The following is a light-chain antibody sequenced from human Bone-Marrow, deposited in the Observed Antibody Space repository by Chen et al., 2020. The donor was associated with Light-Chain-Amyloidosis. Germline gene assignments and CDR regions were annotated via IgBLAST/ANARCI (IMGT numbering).Light chain of an antibody. CDR2: EDN. J-gene: IGLJ3*02. CDR3: QSYDSSNRV. V-gene: IGLV6-57*02. Sequence: NFMLTQPHSVSESPGKTVTISCTVSSGSIASNYVQWYQQRPGSAPTTVIYEDNQRPSGVPDRFSGSIDSSSNSASLTISGLKTEDEADYYCQSYDSSNRVFGGGTKLTVL. CDR1: SGSIASNY.